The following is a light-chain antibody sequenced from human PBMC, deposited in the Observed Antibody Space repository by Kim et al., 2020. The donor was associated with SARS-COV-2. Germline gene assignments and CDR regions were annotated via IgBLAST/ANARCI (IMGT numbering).Light chain of an antibody. CDR3: QVWDSSPVI. Sequence: SVALGQTARITCGGNNIGSKNVHWYKQKRGQAPVLVIYRDGDRPCGIPDRFSGSNSGNTATLTISRAQAGDEADYYCQVWDSSPVIFGGGTQLTFL. V-gene: IGLV3-9*01. J-gene: IGLJ2*01. CDR1: NIGSKN. CDR2: RDG.